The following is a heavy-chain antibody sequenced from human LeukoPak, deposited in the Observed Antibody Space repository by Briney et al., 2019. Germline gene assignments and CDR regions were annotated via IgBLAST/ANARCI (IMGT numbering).Heavy chain of an antibody. V-gene: IGHV3-53*01. Sequence: PVGSLRLSCTVSGFTVSSNYMNWVRQAPGKGLDWVSVIYNSGTTSYADSVKGRFTISRDNSKNTLYLQMNSLRAEDTAGYYCARAVPFGGYLDYWGQGTLVTVSS. CDR2: IYNSGTT. D-gene: IGHD2-15*01. CDR1: GFTVSSNY. CDR3: ARAVPFGGYLDY. J-gene: IGHJ4*02.